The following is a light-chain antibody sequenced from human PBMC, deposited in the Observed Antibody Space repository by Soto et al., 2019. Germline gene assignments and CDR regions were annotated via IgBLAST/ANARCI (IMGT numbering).Light chain of an antibody. V-gene: IGKV1-5*01. CDR3: QHYNSYSEA. Sequence: DIQMTQSPSSLSASVGDRVTITCRASQSVSNWLAWYQQKPGKAPKLLIYDASTLQSGVPSRFSGRGSGTEFTLTISSLQPDDFATYYCQHYNSYSEAFGQGTKV. CDR2: DAS. J-gene: IGKJ1*01. CDR1: QSVSNW.